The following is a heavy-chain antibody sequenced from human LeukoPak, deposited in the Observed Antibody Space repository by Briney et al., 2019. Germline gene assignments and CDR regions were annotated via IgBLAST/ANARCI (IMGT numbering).Heavy chain of an antibody. CDR1: GYTFTSYG. D-gene: IGHD6-13*01. Sequence: ASVKVSCKASGYTFTSYGISWVRQAPGQGLEWMGWISAYNGNTNYAQKLQGRVTMTTDTSTSTAYMELRSLRSEDTAVYYCARGGVAAAGFFPNYYYGMDVWGQGTTVTVSS. CDR2: ISAYNGNT. V-gene: IGHV1-18*01. CDR3: ARGGVAAAGFFPNYYYGMDV. J-gene: IGHJ6*02.